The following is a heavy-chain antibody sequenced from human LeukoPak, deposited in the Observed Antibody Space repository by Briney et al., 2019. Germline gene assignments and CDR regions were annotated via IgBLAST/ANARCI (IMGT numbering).Heavy chain of an antibody. V-gene: IGHV1-58*02. J-gene: IGHJ6*02. CDR2: IVVGSGNT. CDR3: AASDPHSSSWYGAPYYGMDV. CDR1: GFTFTSSA. Sequence: APVKVSCKASGFTFTSSAMQWVRQARGQRLEWIGWIVVGSGNTNYAQKFQERVTITRDMSTSTAYMELSSLRSEDTAVYYCAASDPHSSSWYGAPYYGMDVWGQGTTVTVSS. D-gene: IGHD6-13*01.